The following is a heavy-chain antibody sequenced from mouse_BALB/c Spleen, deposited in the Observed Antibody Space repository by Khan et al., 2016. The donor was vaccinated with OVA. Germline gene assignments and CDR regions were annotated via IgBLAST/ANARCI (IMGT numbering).Heavy chain of an antibody. CDR1: GYTFTSYY. V-gene: IGHV1S81*02. CDR2: INPSDGGT. D-gene: IGHD2-13*01. CDR3: TRSAYGDPFAY. J-gene: IGHJ3*01. Sequence: QVQLQQPGAELVKPGTSVKLSCKAAGYTFTSYYMYWVKKRPGQGLEWIGGINPSDGGTIFNEKFKSKATLTVDKSSSTAYMQLSSLTSEDSAVSYCTRSAYGDPFAYWGQGTLVTVSA.